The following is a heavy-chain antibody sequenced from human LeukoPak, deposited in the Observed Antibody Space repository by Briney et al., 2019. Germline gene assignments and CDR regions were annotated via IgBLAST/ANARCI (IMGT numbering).Heavy chain of an antibody. CDR1: GGSISSYY. Sequence: SETLSLTCTVSGGSISSYYWSWIRQPPGKGLEWIGYIYYSGGTNYNPSLKSRVTISVDTSKNQFSLKLSSVTAADTAVYYCARDLGLSGYKWYFDLWGRGTLVTVSS. D-gene: IGHD3-3*01. CDR2: IYYSGGT. CDR3: ARDLGLSGYKWYFDL. V-gene: IGHV4-59*01. J-gene: IGHJ2*01.